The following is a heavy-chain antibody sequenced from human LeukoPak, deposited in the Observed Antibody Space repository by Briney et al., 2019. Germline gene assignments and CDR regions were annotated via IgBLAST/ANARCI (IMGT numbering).Heavy chain of an antibody. V-gene: IGHV4-34*01. CDR1: GGSFSGYY. CDR2: INHSGST. CDR3: ARFRGRITMVRGAYDY. J-gene: IGHJ4*02. Sequence: SETLSLTCAVYGGSFSGYYWSWIRQPPGKGLEWIGEINHSGSTNYNPSLKSRVTISVDTSKNQFSLKLSSVTAADTAVYYCARFRGRITMVRGAYDYWGQGTLVTVSS. D-gene: IGHD3-10*01.